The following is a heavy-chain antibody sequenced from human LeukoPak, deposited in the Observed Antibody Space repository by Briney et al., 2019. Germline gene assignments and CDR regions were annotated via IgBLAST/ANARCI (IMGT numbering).Heavy chain of an antibody. CDR2: YSGST. D-gene: IGHD6-13*01. V-gene: IGHV4-59*01. CDR1: GGSISSYY. J-gene: IGHJ4*02. CDR3: ARDREGIAVDY. Sequence: SETLSLTCTVSGGSISSYYWSGIRQSPGKGLEWIGYYSGSTNYNPSLKSRVTISVDTSKNQFSLKLSSVTAADTAVYYCARDREGIAVDYGGQGTLVTVSS.